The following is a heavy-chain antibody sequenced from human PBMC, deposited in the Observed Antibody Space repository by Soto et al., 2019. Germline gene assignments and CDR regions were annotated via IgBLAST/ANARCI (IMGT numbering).Heavy chain of an antibody. CDR3: AKANYYDSSGYYYGYCFDY. CDR2: ISGSGGSK. V-gene: IGHV3-23*01. J-gene: IGHJ4*02. Sequence: PGGSLRPSRAAPGFTLSSYAMSWVRQAPGKGLEWGSAISGSGGSKYYADSVKGRFTISRNKPKNTPYLQMNSLRADVTAVYFCAKANYYDSSGYYYGYCFDYWGQGTLVTVSS. CDR1: GFTLSSYA. D-gene: IGHD3-22*01.